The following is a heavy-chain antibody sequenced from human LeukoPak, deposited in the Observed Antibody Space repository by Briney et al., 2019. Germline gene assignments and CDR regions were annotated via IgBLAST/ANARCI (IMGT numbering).Heavy chain of an antibody. J-gene: IGHJ4*02. CDR3: ARSFFQWNYGSCLDS. CDR2: ISSRSSYI. Sequence: GGSLRLSCAASGFTFSNYSMNWARQAPGKGLEWVSSISSRSSYIYYADSVKGRFTISRDNAKNSLHLQMNSLRAEDTAVYSCARSFFQWNYGSCLDSWGQGTLVTVSS. CDR1: GFTFSNYS. V-gene: IGHV3-21*01. D-gene: IGHD1-7*01.